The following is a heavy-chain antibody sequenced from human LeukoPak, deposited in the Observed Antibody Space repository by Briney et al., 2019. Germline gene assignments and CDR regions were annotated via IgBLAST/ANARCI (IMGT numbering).Heavy chain of an antibody. V-gene: IGHV3-30*02. J-gene: IGHJ6*03. D-gene: IGHD5-12*01. CDR1: GFTFSSYG. Sequence: GGSLRLSCAASGFTFSSYGMHWVRQAPGKGLEWVAFIRYDGSNKYYADSVKGRFTISRDNSKNTLYLQMNSLRAEDTAVYYCAKWAVATGYYYYYMDVWGKGTTVTV. CDR3: AKWAVATGYYYYYMDV. CDR2: IRYDGSNK.